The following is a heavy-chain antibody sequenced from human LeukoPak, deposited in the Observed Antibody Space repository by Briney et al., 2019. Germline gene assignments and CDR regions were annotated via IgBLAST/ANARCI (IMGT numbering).Heavy chain of an antibody. CDR2: INNSGGST. J-gene: IGHJ4*02. Sequence: GGSLRFSCAASGFTFSSYAMGWVRQAPGKGLEWVSGINNSGGSTYYADSVKGRFTISRDNSKNTLYLQMNSLRDEDTAVYYCAKASGYCSSTTSCYLYFDYWGQGTLVTVSS. CDR1: GFTFSSYA. V-gene: IGHV3-23*01. D-gene: IGHD2-2*01. CDR3: AKASGYCSSTTSCYLYFDY.